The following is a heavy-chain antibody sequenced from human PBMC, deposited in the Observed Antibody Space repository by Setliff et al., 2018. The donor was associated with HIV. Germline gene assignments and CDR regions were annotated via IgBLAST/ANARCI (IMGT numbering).Heavy chain of an antibody. J-gene: IGHJ4*02. CDR1: GGSFSDYY. D-gene: IGHD6-13*01. CDR3: ASESPSSSWFYFDF. V-gene: IGHV4-34*01. Sequence: KPSETLSLTCAVYGGSFSDYYWTWIRQSPGKGLEWIGEINHRGSTNYNPSLKSRVTVSVDTSKNQFSLKLGSVTAADTAVYYCASESPSSSWFYFDFWGQGTLVTVSS. CDR2: INHRGST.